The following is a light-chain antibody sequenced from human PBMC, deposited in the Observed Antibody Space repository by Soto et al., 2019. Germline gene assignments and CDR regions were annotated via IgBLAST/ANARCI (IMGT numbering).Light chain of an antibody. V-gene: IGKV3-20*01. CDR2: GAS. CDR1: HSVSSTY. J-gene: IGKJ4*01. Sequence: EIVLTQSPGTLSLSPGERATLSCRASHSVSSTYLAWYQQKPGQAPRLLIYGASSRATGVPDRFSGSGSGTDFTLTISRLEPEDFAVYYCQQHGSSPLTFGGGTKVDIK. CDR3: QQHGSSPLT.